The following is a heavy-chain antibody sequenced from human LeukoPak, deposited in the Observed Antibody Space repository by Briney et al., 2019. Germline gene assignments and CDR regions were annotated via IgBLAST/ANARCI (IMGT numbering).Heavy chain of an antibody. J-gene: IGHJ4*02. D-gene: IGHD2-15*01. CDR1: GFTFSGHW. Sequence: GGSLRLSCTVSGFTFSGHWMSWVRQAPGKGLEWVANIKQDGSEKYYVDSVKGRFTISRDNAKNSLYLQMNSLRAEDTAVYYCARDALGYCSGGSCYSGVYYWGQGTLVTVSS. V-gene: IGHV3-7*01. CDR3: ARDALGYCSGGSCYSGVYY. CDR2: IKQDGSEK.